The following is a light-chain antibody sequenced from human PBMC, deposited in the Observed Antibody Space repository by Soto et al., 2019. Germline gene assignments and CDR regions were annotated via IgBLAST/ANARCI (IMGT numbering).Light chain of an antibody. CDR2: ATS. Sequence: EIVLTQSPDTLSLSSGERATLSCRASQNIDGRWLAWNQQKPGQAPRLLIFATSSRATVIPDRFSGSGSGTDFTLTISRLEPEYFAVYYCQLVDCSVTFGGGTKVEMK. CDR1: QNIDGRW. J-gene: IGKJ4*01. CDR3: QLVDCSVT. V-gene: IGKV3-20*01.